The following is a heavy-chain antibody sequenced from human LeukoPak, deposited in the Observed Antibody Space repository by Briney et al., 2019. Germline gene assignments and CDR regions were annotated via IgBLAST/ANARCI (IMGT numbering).Heavy chain of an antibody. CDR3: AKDTSGSYSFDY. CDR2: ISGDGGST. J-gene: IGHJ4*02. Sequence: GGSLTLSCAASGFTFDDYAMHWVRQAPGKGLEWVSLISGDGGSTYYADSVKGRVTISKDNSKSSLYLQMNSLRTEDTALYYCAKDTSGSYSFDYWGQGTLVTVSS. CDR1: GFTFDDYA. V-gene: IGHV3-43*02. D-gene: IGHD1-26*01.